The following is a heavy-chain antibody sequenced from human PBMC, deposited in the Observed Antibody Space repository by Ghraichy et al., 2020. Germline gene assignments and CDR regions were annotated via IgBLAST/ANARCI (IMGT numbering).Heavy chain of an antibody. CDR2: ISGSGGST. CDR3: AKRPYYYDSRGYYNDY. Sequence: GGSLRLSCAASGFTFESYSMSWIRQAPGKGLEWVSGISGSGGSTNHADSVKGRFTISRDNSKNTLFLQMNNLRVEDTAVYYCAKRPYYYDSRGYYNDYWGQGTLVTVSS. D-gene: IGHD3-22*01. J-gene: IGHJ4*02. CDR1: GFTFESYS. V-gene: IGHV3-23*01.